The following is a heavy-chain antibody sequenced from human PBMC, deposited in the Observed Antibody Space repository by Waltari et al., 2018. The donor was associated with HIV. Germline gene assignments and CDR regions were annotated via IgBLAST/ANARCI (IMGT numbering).Heavy chain of an antibody. D-gene: IGHD2-21*01. CDR2: ILPRDSQS. Sequence: EVQVMKPGAEVKKPRVSMQFSCRVYGDNLASYWTRLVPQMPGKGLECIGIILPRDSQSRCGPSCQCHVNISADTSTSPACLQWDSLQASDTAMYYCARLDFYQSPGFSLGFDYWGHGTLVTVSS. CDR3: ARLDFYQSPGFSLGFDY. V-gene: IGHV5-51*03. J-gene: IGHJ4*01. CDR1: GDNLASYW.